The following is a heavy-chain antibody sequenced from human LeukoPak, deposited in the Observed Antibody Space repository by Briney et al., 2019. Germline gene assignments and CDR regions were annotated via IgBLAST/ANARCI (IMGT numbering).Heavy chain of an antibody. CDR3: ASNAFDY. V-gene: IGHV1-18*01. CDR2: VSTYNGNT. CDR1: GYTFTSYG. Sequence: ASVKVSCKASGYTFTSYGITWVRQAPGQGLEWMGWVSTYNGNTNYPQRLQGRVTMTTDTSANTAYMELNSLRFEDTAMYYCASNAFDYWGQGTLVTVSS. J-gene: IGHJ4*02.